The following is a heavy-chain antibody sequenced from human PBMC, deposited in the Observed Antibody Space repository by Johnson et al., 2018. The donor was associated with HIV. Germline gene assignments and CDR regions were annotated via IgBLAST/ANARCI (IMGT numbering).Heavy chain of an antibody. CDR3: AAAFPPRAFDI. CDR2: IRYEGRNK. Sequence: QVQLVESGGGVVQPGGSLRLSCAASGFTFSSYGMHWVRQAPGKGLEWVVFIRYEGRNKYYADSVKGRFTISSDNSKNTLYLQMNSLRAEDTAVYYCAAAFPPRAFDIWGQGTMVTVSS. V-gene: IGHV3-30*02. CDR1: GFTFSSYG. D-gene: IGHD2/OR15-2a*01. J-gene: IGHJ3*02.